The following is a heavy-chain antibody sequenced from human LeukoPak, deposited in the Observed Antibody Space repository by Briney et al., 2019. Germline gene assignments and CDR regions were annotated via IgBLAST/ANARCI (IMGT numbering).Heavy chain of an antibody. CDR1: GGSFSGYY. Sequence: SETLSLTCAVNGGSFSGYYWTWLRQPPGKGLEWIGEANHNGGTNYSPSLKSRITISVDTSKNQFSLKLNSVTAADTAVHFCARGIVLTGYASFDYWGQGTPVTVSS. V-gene: IGHV4-34*01. CDR2: ANHNGGT. D-gene: IGHD2-8*02. CDR3: ARGIVLTGYASFDY. J-gene: IGHJ4*02.